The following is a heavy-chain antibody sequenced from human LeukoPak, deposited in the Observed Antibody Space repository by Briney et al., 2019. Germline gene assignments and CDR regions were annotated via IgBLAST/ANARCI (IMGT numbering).Heavy chain of an antibody. CDR3: ARGRVGANDYFDY. D-gene: IGHD1-26*01. V-gene: IGHV1-69*05. CDR2: IIPIFGTA. Sequence: SVKVSCKASGGTFSSYAISWVRQAPGQGLEWMGGIIPIFGTANYEQKLQGRVTITTDEYTRTAYMEMRRLRWEETAVYYCARGRVGANDYFDYWGQGTLVTVSS. J-gene: IGHJ4*02. CDR1: GGTFSSYA.